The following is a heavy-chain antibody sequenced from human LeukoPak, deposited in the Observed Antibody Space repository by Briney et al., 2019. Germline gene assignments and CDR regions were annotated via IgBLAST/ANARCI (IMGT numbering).Heavy chain of an antibody. D-gene: IGHD6-19*01. CDR3: ARHEYSSGWYMSAFDI. Sequence: SETLSLTCTVSGGSISSYHWSWIRQSPGKGLEWIWYIYYSGSTNYNPSLKSRVTISVDTSKNQFSLKLSSVTAADTAVYYCARHEYSSGWYMSAFDIWGQGTMVTVSS. CDR2: IYYSGST. V-gene: IGHV4-59*08. J-gene: IGHJ3*02. CDR1: GGSISSYH.